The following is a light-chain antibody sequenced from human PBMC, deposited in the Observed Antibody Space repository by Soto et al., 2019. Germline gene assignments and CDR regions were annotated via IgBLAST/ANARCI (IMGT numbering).Light chain of an antibody. CDR1: SSDVGAYNF. J-gene: IGLJ1*01. V-gene: IGLV2-8*01. CDR3: SSYAGSNNYV. CDR2: EVT. Sequence: QSVLTQPPSSSGSPGQSVTISRTGTSSDVGAYNFVSWYQQHPGKAPKLMIYEVTKRPSGVPDRFSGSKSANTASLTVSGLQAEDEADYYCSSYAGSNNYVFGTGTKVTVL.